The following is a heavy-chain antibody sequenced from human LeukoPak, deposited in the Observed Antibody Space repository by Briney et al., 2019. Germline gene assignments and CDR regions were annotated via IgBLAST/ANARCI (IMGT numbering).Heavy chain of an antibody. CDR2: VSVSGAST. Sequence: PGGSPRLSCAASGFTFRNYAMSWVRQAPGKGVEWVSAVSVSGASTYYADSVKGRSTISRDNPKNTHYVQVNSLTAGDTAVYYCAKAMNTLITHFDYWGQGTLVSVSS. V-gene: IGHV3-23*01. CDR3: AKAMNTLITHFDY. CDR1: GFTFRNYA. D-gene: IGHD4-23*01. J-gene: IGHJ4*02.